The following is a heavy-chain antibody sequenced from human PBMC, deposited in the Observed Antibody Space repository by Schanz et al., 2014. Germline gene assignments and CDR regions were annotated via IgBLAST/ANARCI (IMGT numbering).Heavy chain of an antibody. J-gene: IGHJ6*02. CDR3: ARDLTVYTGSVVHYYYYGMDV. CDR2: INVGNGNM. V-gene: IGHV1-3*01. CDR1: GYTFTSYS. D-gene: IGHD5-12*01. Sequence: QVQLVQSGAEVKKPGASVKVSCKASGYTFTSYSIHWVRQAPGQGLEWMGWINVGNGNMKYSQKFQGRVTITRDTSASTAYMELTSLRSEDTAVYFCARDLTVYTGSVVHYYYYGMDVWGQGTTVTVSS.